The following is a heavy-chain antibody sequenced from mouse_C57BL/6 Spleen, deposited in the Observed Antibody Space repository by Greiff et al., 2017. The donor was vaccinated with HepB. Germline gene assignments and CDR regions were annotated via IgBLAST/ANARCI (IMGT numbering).Heavy chain of an antibody. CDR1: GYSFTDYN. V-gene: IGHV1-39*01. J-gene: IGHJ4*01. CDR2: INPNYGTT. Sequence: VQLQQSGPELVKPGASVKISCKASGYSFTDYNMNWVKQSNGKSLEWIGVINPNYGTTSYNQKFKGKATLTVDQSSSTAYMQLNSLTSKDSAVYYCARSYGNYLHVIYYYAMDYWGQGTSVTVSS. D-gene: IGHD2-1*01. CDR3: ARSYGNYLHVIYYYAMDY.